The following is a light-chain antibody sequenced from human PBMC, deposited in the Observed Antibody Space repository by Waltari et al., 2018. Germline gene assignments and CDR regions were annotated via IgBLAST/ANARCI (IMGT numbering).Light chain of an antibody. J-gene: IGKJ3*01. CDR3: QQHNSWPPIFT. CDR1: QSIGSN. Sequence: DIVMTQSPATLSVSPGERVTLSCRASQSIGSNLAWYQHKPGQAPRFLIYGASTRATRIPVRFSGSGSGTEFTLTISSLQSADFAVYFCQQHNSWPPIFTFGPGTKVDIK. CDR2: GAS. V-gene: IGKV3-15*01.